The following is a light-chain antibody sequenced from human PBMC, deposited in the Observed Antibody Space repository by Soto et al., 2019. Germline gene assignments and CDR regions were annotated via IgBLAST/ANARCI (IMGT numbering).Light chain of an antibody. J-gene: IGKJ1*01. Sequence: DSQMYQSTTTPSASVGGRVTITCRVSQSISGWLAWFQQKPGKAPKLLISKASSLEIGVPSRFSGSGSGTEFTLTISSLQPDDFATYYCQQYNPYSPWTFGQGTKVDI. CDR3: QQYNPYSPWT. V-gene: IGKV1-5*03. CDR2: KAS. CDR1: QSISGW.